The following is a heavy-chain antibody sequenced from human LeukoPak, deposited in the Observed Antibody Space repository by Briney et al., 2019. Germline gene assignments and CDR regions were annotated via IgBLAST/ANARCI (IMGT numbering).Heavy chain of an antibody. Sequence: GGSLRLSCAASGFTFSSYEMNWVRQAPGKGLEWVSYISSSGSTIYYADSVKGRFTISRDNDKNSPYLQMNSLRAEDTAVYYCARGGDFWSGQIYYYYYGMDVWGQGTTVTVSS. J-gene: IGHJ6*02. CDR1: GFTFSSYE. CDR3: ARGGDFWSGQIYYYYYGMDV. D-gene: IGHD3-3*01. V-gene: IGHV3-48*03. CDR2: ISSSGSTI.